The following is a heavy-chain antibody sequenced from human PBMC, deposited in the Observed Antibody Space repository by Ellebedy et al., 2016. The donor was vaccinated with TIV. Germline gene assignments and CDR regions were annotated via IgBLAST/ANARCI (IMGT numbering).Heavy chain of an antibody. J-gene: IGHJ4*02. CDR3: AKDYSAGWWGQQPYDS. D-gene: IGHD6-19*01. V-gene: IGHV3-23*01. CDR2: ISSAGSGT. CDR1: GFTFSNYA. Sequence: GESLKISXAASGFTFSNYAMSWVRQAQGKGLEWVSSISSAGSGTNYADSVTGRFTISRDNSEKTLFLQMSSLRGEDTAVYYCAKDYSAGWWGQQPYDSWGQGTLVTVSS.